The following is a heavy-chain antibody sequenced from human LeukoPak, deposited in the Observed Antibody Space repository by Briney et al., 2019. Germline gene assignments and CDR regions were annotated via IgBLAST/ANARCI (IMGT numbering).Heavy chain of an antibody. V-gene: IGHV4-59*12. Sequence: PSETLSLTCTVSGGSISSYYWSWIRQPPGKGLEWIGYIYYSGSTNYNPSLKSRVTMSVDTSKNQFSLKLSSVTAADTAVYYCASLIAAAGTEAFDIWGQGTMVTVSS. CDR2: IYYSGST. D-gene: IGHD6-13*01. J-gene: IGHJ3*02. CDR1: GGSISSYY. CDR3: ASLIAAAGTEAFDI.